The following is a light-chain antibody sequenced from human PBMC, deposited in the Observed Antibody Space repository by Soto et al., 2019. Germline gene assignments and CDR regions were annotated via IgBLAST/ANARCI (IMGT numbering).Light chain of an antibody. CDR3: SSFTRRFTFV. Sequence: QSSLAHPASVSRSPGQSIAISFTGTLSDVGAYNYVSWYQQQQGKAHKLMISEVTNRPSGVSDRFSGSKSGKKASMTISGLHAEDEADYYCSSFTRRFTFVFGTGTKAPS. V-gene: IGLV2-14*01. CDR1: LSDVGAYNY. CDR2: EVT. J-gene: IGLJ1*01.